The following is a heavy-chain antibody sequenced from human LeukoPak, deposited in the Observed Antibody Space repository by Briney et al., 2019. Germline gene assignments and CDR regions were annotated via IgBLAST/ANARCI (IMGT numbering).Heavy chain of an antibody. D-gene: IGHD2-15*01. Sequence: SKTLSLICAVSGDSIKSGGHSWSWLRQAPGRGLEWIGFFYQTGISSNNPSLGSRVTISIDTTKNHLSLKLTSVTAADTALYYCAACTSGSCYSGAPFDLWGQGALVTVSS. CDR1: GDSIKSGGHS. CDR2: FYQTGIS. J-gene: IGHJ4*02. V-gene: IGHV4-30-2*01. CDR3: AACTSGSCYSGAPFDL.